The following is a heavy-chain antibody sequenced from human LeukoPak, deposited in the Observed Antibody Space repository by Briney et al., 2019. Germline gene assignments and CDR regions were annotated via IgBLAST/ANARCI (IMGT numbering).Heavy chain of an antibody. J-gene: IGHJ4*02. CDR2: IKSSDDGGAI. Sequence: GGSLRLSCAASGFIFSNAWMIWVRQAPGKGLEWVGRIKSSDDGGAIDYAAPVKGRFAISRDDSQDTLSLQMNSLRTEDTAVYYCLTLILLRGVGGGFWGQGSPVTVAS. CDR3: LTLILLRGVGGGF. D-gene: IGHD3-10*01. CDR1: GFIFSNAW. V-gene: IGHV3-15*01.